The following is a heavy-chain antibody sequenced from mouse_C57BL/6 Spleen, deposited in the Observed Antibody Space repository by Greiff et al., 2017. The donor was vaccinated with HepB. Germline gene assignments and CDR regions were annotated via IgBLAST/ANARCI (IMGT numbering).Heavy chain of an antibody. Sequence: QVQLKQPGAELVRPGSSVKLSCKASGYTFTSYWMHWVKQRPIQGLEWIGNIDPSDSETHYNQKFKDKATLTVDKSSSTAYMQLSSLTSEDSAVYYCARSLYDGGFAYWGQGTLVTVSA. V-gene: IGHV1-52*01. D-gene: IGHD2-3*01. CDR1: GYTFTSYW. J-gene: IGHJ3*01. CDR2: IDPSDSET. CDR3: ARSLYDGGFAY.